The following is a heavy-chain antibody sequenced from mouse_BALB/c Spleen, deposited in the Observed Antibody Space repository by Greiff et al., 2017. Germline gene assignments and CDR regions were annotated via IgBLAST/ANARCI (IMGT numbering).Heavy chain of an antibody. Sequence: EVKVVESGGGLVKPGGSLKLSCAASGFTFSDYYMYWVRQTPEKRLEWVATISDGGSYTYYPDSVKGRFTISRDNAKNNLYLQMSSLKSEDTAMYYCARDGNYYGPAYWGQGTLVTVSA. CDR2: ISDGGSYT. CDR3: ARDGNYYGPAY. J-gene: IGHJ3*01. CDR1: GFTFSDYY. D-gene: IGHD1-1*01. V-gene: IGHV5-4*02.